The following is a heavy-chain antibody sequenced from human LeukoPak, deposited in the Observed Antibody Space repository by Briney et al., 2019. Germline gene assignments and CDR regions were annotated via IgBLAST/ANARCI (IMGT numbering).Heavy chain of an antibody. Sequence: ASVKVSCKASGYTFTSYYMHWVRQAPGQGLEWMGIINSSGGSTSYAQKFQGRVTMTRDTSTSTVYMELSSLRSEDTAVYYCARDPGYCSSTSCSSHWYFDLWGRGTLVTVSS. CDR2: INSSGGST. CDR1: GYTFTSYY. D-gene: IGHD2-2*01. CDR3: ARDPGYCSSTSCSSHWYFDL. V-gene: IGHV1-46*01. J-gene: IGHJ2*01.